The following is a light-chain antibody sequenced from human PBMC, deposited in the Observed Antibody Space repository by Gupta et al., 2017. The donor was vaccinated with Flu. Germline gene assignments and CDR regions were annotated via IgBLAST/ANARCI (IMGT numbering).Light chain of an antibody. Sequence: PTSLSAFVGDRVTITCRTSQDIGRFLAWYQQKPGRAPKLLVYSASSLHSEVPSQFSDDGSGTEFTLTISSLQPDDVATYYCQKDANDPRTFGQGTRV. J-gene: IGKJ1*01. V-gene: IGKV1-27*01. CDR2: SAS. CDR3: QKDANDPRT. CDR1: QDIGRF.